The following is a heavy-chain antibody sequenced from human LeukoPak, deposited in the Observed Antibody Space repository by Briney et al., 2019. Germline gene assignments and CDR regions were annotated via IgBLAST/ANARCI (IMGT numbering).Heavy chain of an antibody. Sequence: GASVTVSCKASGYTFTSYYISWMRQAPGQGLQWMGRISAYNGQTNYAQKVQGRVTMTTDTSTSTVCMELRSLRSDDTAVYYCAWDSGAFEIWGQGTMVTVSS. CDR1: GYTFTSYY. CDR2: ISAYNGQT. J-gene: IGHJ3*02. CDR3: AWDSGAFEI. V-gene: IGHV1-18*01.